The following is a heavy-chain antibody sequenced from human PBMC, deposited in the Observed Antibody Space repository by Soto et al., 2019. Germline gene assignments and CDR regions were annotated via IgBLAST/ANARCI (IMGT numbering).Heavy chain of an antibody. V-gene: IGHV3-30*18. Sequence: QVQLVEYGGGGVQPGRSLRLSCAASGFTFSSYGMHWVRQDPGKGLEWVAVISYDGRNKYYADSVKGRFTISRDNSKNTLYLQMSSLRAEDTAVYYCVKDGSSGWPYYYGLDVWGQGTTVTVSS. D-gene: IGHD6-19*01. CDR3: VKDGSSGWPYYYGLDV. J-gene: IGHJ6*02. CDR2: ISYDGRNK. CDR1: GFTFSSYG.